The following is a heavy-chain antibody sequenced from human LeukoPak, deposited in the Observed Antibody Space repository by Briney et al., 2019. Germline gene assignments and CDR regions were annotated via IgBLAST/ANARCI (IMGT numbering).Heavy chain of an antibody. J-gene: IGHJ4*02. CDR3: AKSFWWFGEFSPFDY. V-gene: IGHV3-23*01. CDR1: GFTFSSYA. Sequence: GGSLRLSCAASGFTFSSYAMSWVRQAPGKGLEWVSATSGSGGSTYYADSVEGRLIISRDNSKNTLYLQMNSLRAEDTAVYYCAKSFWWFGEFSPFDYWGQGTLVTVSS. CDR2: TSGSGGST. D-gene: IGHD3-10*01.